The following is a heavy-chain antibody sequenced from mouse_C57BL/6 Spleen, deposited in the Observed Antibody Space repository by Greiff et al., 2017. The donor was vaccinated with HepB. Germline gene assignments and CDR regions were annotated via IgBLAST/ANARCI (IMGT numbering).Heavy chain of an antibody. J-gene: IGHJ2*01. D-gene: IGHD2-5*01. CDR1: GYTFTSYW. V-gene: IGHV1-69*01. Sequence: VKLQQPGAELVMPGASVKLSCKASGYTFTSYWMHWVKQRPGQGLEWIGEIDPSDSYTNYNQKFKGKSTLTVDKSSSTAYMQLSSLTSEDSAVYYCARYSNYGGFDYWGQGTTLTVSS. CDR2: IDPSDSYT. CDR3: ARYSNYGGFDY.